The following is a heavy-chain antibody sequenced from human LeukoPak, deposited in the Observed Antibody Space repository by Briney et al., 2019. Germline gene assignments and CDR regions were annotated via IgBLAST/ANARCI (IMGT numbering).Heavy chain of an antibody. D-gene: IGHD4-17*01. CDR2: ISGSGGSA. CDR1: GFTFSSYA. CDR3: AKVPTTTRPKYYFDY. V-gene: IGHV3-23*01. J-gene: IGHJ4*02. Sequence: GGSLRLSCAASGFTFSSYAMNWVRQAPGKGLEWVSVISGSGGSAYYADSVKGRFTISRDNSKNTLYLQMSSLRAEDTAVYYCAKVPTTTRPKYYFDYWGQGTLVTVSS.